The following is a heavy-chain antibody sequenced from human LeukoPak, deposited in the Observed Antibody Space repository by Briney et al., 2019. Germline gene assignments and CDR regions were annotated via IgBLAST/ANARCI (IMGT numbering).Heavy chain of an antibody. CDR2: IYYSGST. J-gene: IGHJ6*02. V-gene: IGHV4-39*07. D-gene: IGHD2-21*02. Sequence: SETLSLTCTVSGGSISSSSYYWGWIRQPPGKGLEWIGSIYYSGSTYSNPSLKSRVTISVDTSKNQFSLKLSSVTAADTAVYYCARDGIVVVTAILSLNYYYGMDVWGQGTTVTVSS. CDR3: ARDGIVVVTAILSLNYYYGMDV. CDR1: GGSISSSSYY.